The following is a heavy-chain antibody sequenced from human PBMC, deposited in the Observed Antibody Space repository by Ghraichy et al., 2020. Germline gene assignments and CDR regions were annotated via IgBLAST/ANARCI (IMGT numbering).Heavy chain of an antibody. CDR3: ARVRYCSGGSCYRRAFDI. D-gene: IGHD2-15*01. CDR2: IKQDGSEK. V-gene: IGHV3-7*01. J-gene: IGHJ3*02. CDR1: GFTFSSYW. Sequence: GGSLRLTCAASGFTFSSYWMSWVRQAPGKGLEWVANIKQDGSEKYSVDSVKGRFTISRDNAKNSLYLQMNSLRAEDTAVYYCARVRYCSGGSCYRRAFDIWGQGTTVTVSS.